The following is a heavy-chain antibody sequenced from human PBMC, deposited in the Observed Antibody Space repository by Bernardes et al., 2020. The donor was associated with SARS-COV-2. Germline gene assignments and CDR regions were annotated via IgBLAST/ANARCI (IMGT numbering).Heavy chain of an antibody. CDR3: AKVQAILWIRPYQSSMDV. CDR2: ISYEGSKK. V-gene: IGHV3-30*18. J-gene: IGHJ6*02. D-gene: IGHD5-18*01. Sequence: SLRLSCEASGFTFNNFGIHWVRQAPGKGLEWVAVISYEGSKKYYADSVEGRFTISKDNSKNTVYLEMNSLRPEDTAVYYCAKVQAILWIRPYQSSMDVWGQGTTVAVSS. CDR1: GFTFNNFG.